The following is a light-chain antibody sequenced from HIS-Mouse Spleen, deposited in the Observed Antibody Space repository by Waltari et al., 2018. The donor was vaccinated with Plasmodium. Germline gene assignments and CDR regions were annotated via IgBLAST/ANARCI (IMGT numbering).Light chain of an antibody. J-gene: IGLJ3*02. V-gene: IGLV2-11*01. CDR2: DVS. Sequence: QSALTQPRSVSGSPGQSVTISCTGTSRDVGGYNYVSWYQQHPGKAPKLMSYDVSKRPSVVPDRCSGSKAGNTASLTISGLQAEDEADYYCCSYAGSYTWVFGGGTKLTVL. CDR3: CSYAGSYTWV. CDR1: SRDVGGYNY.